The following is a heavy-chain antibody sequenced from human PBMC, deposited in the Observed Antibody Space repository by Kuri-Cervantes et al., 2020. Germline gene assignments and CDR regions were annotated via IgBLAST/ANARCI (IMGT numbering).Heavy chain of an antibody. D-gene: IGHD5-24*01. CDR2: IWYDGSNK. V-gene: IGHV3-33*06. CDR1: GFTFSSYG. Sequence: GESLKISCAASGFTFSSYGMHWVRQAPGKGLEWVAVIWYDGSNKYYADSVKGRFTISRDNSKNTLYLQMNSLRAEDTAVYFCAKRLQSALSFDYWGQGTLVTVSS. CDR3: AKRLQSALSFDY. J-gene: IGHJ4*02.